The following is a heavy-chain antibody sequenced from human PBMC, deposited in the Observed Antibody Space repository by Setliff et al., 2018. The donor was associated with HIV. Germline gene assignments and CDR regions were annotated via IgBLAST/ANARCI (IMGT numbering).Heavy chain of an antibody. J-gene: IGHJ4*02. V-gene: IGHV4-34*01. D-gene: IGHD3-3*01. CDR3: TRSPGLRFVDS. CDR2: INHSGSS. CDR1: GGSFTDYY. Sequence: SETLSLTCAVYGGSFTDYYWSWIRQPPGKGLEWIGEINHSGSSNYNSSLKSRVTMSIDTSKNQFSLKLKSVTAADTALYYFTRSPGLRFVDSWGQGTLVTVSS.